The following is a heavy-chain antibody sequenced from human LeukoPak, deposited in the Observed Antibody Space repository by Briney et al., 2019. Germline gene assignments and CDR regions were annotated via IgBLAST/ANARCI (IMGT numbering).Heavy chain of an antibody. CDR1: GPTFSTHA. CDR3: ARRNFFDY. CDR2: VGVTGGNT. Sequence: GRCLSLSCAASGPTFSTHATSCVRHPPGDGLEWVSAVGVTGGNTYYADSVKGRFTISRDNSNNTLYLQMNSLRAEDTALYYCARRNFFDYWGQGTLVTVSS. J-gene: IGHJ4*02. V-gene: IGHV3-23*01.